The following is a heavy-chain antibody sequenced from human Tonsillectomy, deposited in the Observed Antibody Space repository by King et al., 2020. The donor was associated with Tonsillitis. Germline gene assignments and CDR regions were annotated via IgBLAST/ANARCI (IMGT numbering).Heavy chain of an antibody. CDR2: ISFEGSNQ. V-gene: IGHV3-30-3*01. D-gene: IGHD4-17*01. CDR3: ARRDGALDYYYYGMDV. J-gene: IGHJ6*02. CDR1: GFTFSSYS. Sequence: VQLVESGGGVVQPGRSLRLSFAASGFTFSSYSMHWVRQAPGKGLVWVALISFEGSNQEYADSAKGRFTISRDNSKNRLYMQMNSLRAEDTAVYYCARRDGALDYYYYGMDVWGQGTTVTVSS.